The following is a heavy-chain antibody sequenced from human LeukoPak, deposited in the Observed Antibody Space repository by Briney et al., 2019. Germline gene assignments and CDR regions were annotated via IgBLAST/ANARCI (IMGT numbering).Heavy chain of an antibody. V-gene: IGHV4-59*08. CDR1: GGSISSYY. CDR3: ARHNPYCSGGSCYDGGDY. J-gene: IGHJ4*02. Sequence: PSETLSLTCTVSGGSISSYYWSWIRQPPGKGLEWIGYIYYSGSTNYNPSLKSRVTISVDTSKNQFSLKLSSVTAADTDVYYCARHNPYCSGGSCYDGGDYWGQGTLVTVSS. CDR2: IYYSGST. D-gene: IGHD2-15*01.